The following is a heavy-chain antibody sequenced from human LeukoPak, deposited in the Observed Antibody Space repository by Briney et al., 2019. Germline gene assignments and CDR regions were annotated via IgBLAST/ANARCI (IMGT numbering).Heavy chain of an antibody. Sequence: GGSLRLSCAASGFTVSSNYMSWVRQAPGKGLEWVSVICSGGSTYYADSVKGRFTISRDNSKNTLYLQMNSLRAEDTAVYYCARESVDYYYYYYGMDVWGQGTTVTVSS. CDR3: ARESVDYYYYYYGMDV. CDR2: ICSGGST. V-gene: IGHV3-66*01. D-gene: IGHD2-15*01. J-gene: IGHJ6*02. CDR1: GFTVSSNY.